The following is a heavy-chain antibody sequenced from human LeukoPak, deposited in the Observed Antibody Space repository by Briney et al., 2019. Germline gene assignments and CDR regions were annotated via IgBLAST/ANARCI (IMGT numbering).Heavy chain of an antibody. J-gene: IGHJ3*02. D-gene: IGHD1-26*01. CDR3: ARDRSVGAPGAFDI. CDR1: GGSISSYY. CDR2: IYYSGST. Sequence: SETLSLTCTVSGGSISSYYWSWIRQPPGKGLEWIGYIYYSGSTNYNPSLKSRVTISVDTSKNQFSLKLSSVTAADTAVYYCARDRSVGAPGAFDIWGQGTMVTVSS. V-gene: IGHV4-59*01.